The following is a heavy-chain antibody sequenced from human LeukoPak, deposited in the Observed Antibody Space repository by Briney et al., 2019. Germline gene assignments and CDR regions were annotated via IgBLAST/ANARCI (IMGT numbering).Heavy chain of an antibody. D-gene: IGHD5-18*01. CDR1: GGSISSYY. CDR2: IYHSGST. J-gene: IGHJ4*02. V-gene: IGHV4-38-2*02. Sequence: NPSETLSLTCTVSGGSISSYYWGWIRQPPGKGLEWIGSIYHSGSTYYNPSLKSRVTISVDTSKNQFSLKLSSVTAADTAVYYCARSRGHTAWDYWGQGTLVTVSS. CDR3: ARSRGHTAWDY.